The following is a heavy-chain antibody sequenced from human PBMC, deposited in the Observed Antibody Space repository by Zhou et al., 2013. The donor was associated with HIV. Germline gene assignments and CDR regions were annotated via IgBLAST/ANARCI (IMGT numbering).Heavy chain of an antibody. J-gene: IGHJ4*02. D-gene: IGHD7-27*01. CDR1: GYTFTGYY. V-gene: IGHV1-2*02. CDR2: VKPVSGGM. Sequence: QVQLVQSGAEVKKPGASVKVSCKTSGYTFTGYYVHWVRQAPGQGLEWMGGVKPVSGGMDSAQKFKGRVTMTRDTSISTVYLELRGLRYDDTAVYYCARDDPGSIDYWGQGTLVTVSS. CDR3: ARDDPGSIDY.